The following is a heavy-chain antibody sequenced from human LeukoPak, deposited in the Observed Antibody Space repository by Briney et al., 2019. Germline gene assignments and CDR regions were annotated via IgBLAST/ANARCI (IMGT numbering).Heavy chain of an antibody. CDR2: XXYSGST. J-gene: IGHJ4*02. V-gene: IGHV4-30-4*01. CDR3: ASATSYYYGSSGYHYDS. D-gene: IGHD3-22*01. Sequence: IGYXXYSGSTYYNPSLKSRVTISVDTSKNQFSLKLSSVTAADTAVYYCASATSYYYGSSGYHYDSWGQGTLVTVSS.